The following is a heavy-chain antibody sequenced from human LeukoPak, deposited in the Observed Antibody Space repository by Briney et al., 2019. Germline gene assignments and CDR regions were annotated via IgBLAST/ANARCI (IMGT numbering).Heavy chain of an antibody. CDR2: ISYDGSNK. Sequence: GGSLRLSCAASGFTFSSYGMHWVRQAPGKGLEGVAVISYDGSNKYYADSVKGRFTISRDNSKNTLYLQMNSLRAEDTAVYYCAKDTYCSSTSCYLAFVYYYYGMDVWGKGTTVTVSS. J-gene: IGHJ6*04. CDR3: AKDTYCSSTSCYLAFVYYYYGMDV. CDR1: GFTFSSYG. D-gene: IGHD2-2*01. V-gene: IGHV3-30*18.